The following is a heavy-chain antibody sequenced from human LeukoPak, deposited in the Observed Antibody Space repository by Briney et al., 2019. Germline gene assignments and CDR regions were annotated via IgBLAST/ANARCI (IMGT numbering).Heavy chain of an antibody. J-gene: IGHJ4*02. V-gene: IGHV4-59*08. Sequence: SETLSLTCTVSGDSISSSYWSWIRQPPGKGLEWIGYIYYSGSTNYNPSLKSRVTISVDTSKNQFSLKLSSVTAADTAVYYCARHRDGRVSYFDYWGQGTLVTVSS. CDR1: GDSISSSY. CDR3: ARHRDGRVSYFDY. CDR2: IYYSGST. D-gene: IGHD5-24*01.